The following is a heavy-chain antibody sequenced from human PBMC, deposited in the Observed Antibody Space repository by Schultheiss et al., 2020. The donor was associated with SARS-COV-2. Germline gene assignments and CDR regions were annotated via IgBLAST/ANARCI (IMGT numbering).Heavy chain of an antibody. CDR3: AKDQVGATPLYYYYGMGV. Sequence: GGSLRLSCVVSGFTFSKAWMSWVRQAPGKGLEWVGRIKSKTVGGTRDYAAPVKGRFTISRDDPKNTLYLQMNSLRAEDTAVNYCAKDQVGATPLYYYYGMGVWGQGTTVTRLL. D-gene: IGHD1-26*01. J-gene: IGHJ6*02. V-gene: IGHV3-15*01. CDR1: GFTFSKAW. CDR2: IKSKTVGGTR.